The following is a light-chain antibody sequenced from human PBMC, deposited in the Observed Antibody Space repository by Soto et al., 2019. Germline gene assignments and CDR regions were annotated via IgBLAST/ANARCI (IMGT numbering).Light chain of an antibody. CDR1: SSNIGSNG. V-gene: IGLV1-44*01. CDR2: SNN. CDR3: AAWDDSLNGPVV. J-gene: IGLJ2*01. Sequence: QSVLTQPPSASGTPGQTVTISCSGSSSNIGSNGVHWYQQLPGTAPKLLMYSNNQRPSGVPDRFSGSTSGTSASLAISGLQSGDEADYYCAAWDDSLNGPVVFGGGTKLTVL.